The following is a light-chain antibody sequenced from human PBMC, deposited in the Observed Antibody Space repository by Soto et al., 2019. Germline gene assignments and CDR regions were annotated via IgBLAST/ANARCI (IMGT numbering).Light chain of an antibody. V-gene: IGLV2-8*01. J-gene: IGLJ3*02. CDR3: SSYAGSNTWV. Sequence: QSVLTQPPSASGSPGQSVTISCTGTSSDVGGYNYASWYQQHPGKAPKLMIYEVSKRPSGVPDRFSGSKSGNTASLTVSGLQAEDEADYYCSSYAGSNTWVFGGGTKLTVL. CDR2: EVS. CDR1: SSDVGGYNY.